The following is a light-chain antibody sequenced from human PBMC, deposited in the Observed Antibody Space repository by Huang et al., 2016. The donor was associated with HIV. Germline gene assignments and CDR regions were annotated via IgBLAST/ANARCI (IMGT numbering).Light chain of an antibody. CDR1: QNVGRN. Sequence: EIVMTQSPATLAVSPGERATLSCRASQNVGRNLAWYQQKPGQAPRLIIFAASTRATSVPARFSGSGSGTEFTLTISSLQSEDFALYFCQQYNNWPTMYPFGQGTKVEIK. CDR3: QQYNNWPTMYP. CDR2: AAS. J-gene: IGKJ2*01. V-gene: IGKV3-15*01.